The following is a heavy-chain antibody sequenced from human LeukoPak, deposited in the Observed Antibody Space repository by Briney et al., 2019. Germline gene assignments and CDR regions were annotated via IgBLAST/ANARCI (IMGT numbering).Heavy chain of an antibody. CDR1: GFTFSSYA. Sequence: GGSLRLSCAASGFTFSSYAMHWVRQAPGKGLEWVAVISYDGSNKYYADSVKGRFTISRDNSKNTLYLQMNSLRAEDTAVYYCAKDFLYSSSWSTYYFDYWGQGTLVTVSS. J-gene: IGHJ4*02. V-gene: IGHV3-30-3*01. CDR3: AKDFLYSSSWSTYYFDY. D-gene: IGHD6-13*01. CDR2: ISYDGSNK.